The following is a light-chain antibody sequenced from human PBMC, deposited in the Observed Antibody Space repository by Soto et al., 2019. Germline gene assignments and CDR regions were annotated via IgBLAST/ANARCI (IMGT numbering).Light chain of an antibody. CDR2: SAS. CDR1: QSVKVY. CDR3: QQYNNWPWT. J-gene: IGKJ1*01. V-gene: IGKV3-15*01. Sequence: EIVMTQSPATLSVSPGERATLSCRTSQSVKVYLAWYQQKPGQAPRLLIYSASRRATGFPARFSGSGSGTDFTLTISSLQSEDFAVYYCQQYNNWPWTFGQGTKVDIK.